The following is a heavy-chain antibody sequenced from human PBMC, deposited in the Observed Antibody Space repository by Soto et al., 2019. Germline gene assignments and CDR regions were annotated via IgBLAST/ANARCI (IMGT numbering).Heavy chain of an antibody. CDR2: INHSGST. J-gene: IGHJ4*02. CDR3: AKRNYDYIWGSYGPFDY. V-gene: IGHV4-34*01. D-gene: IGHD3-16*01. CDR1: GGSFSGYY. Sequence: SETLSLTCAVYGGSFSGYYWSWIRQPPGKGLEWIGEINHSGSTNYNPSLKSRVTISVDTSKNQFSLKLSSVTAADTAVYYCAKRNYDYIWGSYGPFDYWGQGTLVTVSS.